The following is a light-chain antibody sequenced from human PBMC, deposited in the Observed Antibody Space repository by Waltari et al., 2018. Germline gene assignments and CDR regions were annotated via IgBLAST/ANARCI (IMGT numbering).Light chain of an antibody. CDR3: QQFGGSPMYT. V-gene: IGKV3-20*01. Sequence: EVVLTQSPATLSVSPGGGATLSCRASRSVHNTFLAWYQHKPGQAPRLLIYSTSTRATGVPDRFTGSGSGTDFTLTITSVEPGDSAVYYCQQFGGSPMYTFGQGTTLGI. CDR1: RSVHNTF. CDR2: STS. J-gene: IGKJ2*01.